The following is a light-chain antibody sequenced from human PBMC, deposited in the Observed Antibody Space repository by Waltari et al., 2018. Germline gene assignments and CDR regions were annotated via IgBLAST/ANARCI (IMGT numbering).Light chain of an antibody. CDR2: AQN. CDR1: TSNTGAGYD. V-gene: IGLV1-40*01. J-gene: IGLJ3*02. CDR3: QSYDKTLSAWV. Sequence: QSVLTQPPSVSGAPGQRVTVSCTGSTSNTGAGYDVQWYQQFPGGAPKLVIYAQNNRPSGVPDRFSATKSGSSASLAITGLQAEDEADYYCQSYDKTLSAWVFGGGTRLTVL.